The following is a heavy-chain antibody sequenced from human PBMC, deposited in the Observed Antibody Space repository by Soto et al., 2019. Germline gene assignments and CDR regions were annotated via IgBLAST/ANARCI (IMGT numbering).Heavy chain of an antibody. V-gene: IGHV3-21*01. CDR2: ISSSSSYI. CDR3: SGGHSSSWYNFDY. CDR1: GFTFSSYS. D-gene: IGHD6-13*01. Sequence: GGSLRLSCAASGFTFSSYSMNWVRQAAGKGLEWVSSISSSSSYIYYADSVKGRFTISRDNAKNSLYLQMNSLRAEDTAVYYCSGGHSSSWYNFDYWGQGTLVTVSS. J-gene: IGHJ4*02.